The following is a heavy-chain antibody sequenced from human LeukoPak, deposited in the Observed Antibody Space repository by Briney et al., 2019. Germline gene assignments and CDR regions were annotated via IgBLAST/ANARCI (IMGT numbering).Heavy chain of an antibody. V-gene: IGHV3-23*01. CDR2: ISGSGGST. J-gene: IGHJ4*02. D-gene: IGHD6-6*01. CDR1: GFTFSSYA. CDR3: ARVVYSSSWAIDY. Sequence: PGGSLRLSRAASGFTFSSYAMSWVRQAPGKGLEWVSAISGSGGSTYYADSVKGRFTISRDNSKNTLYLQMNSLRAEDTAVYYCARVVYSSSWAIDYWGQGTLVTVSS.